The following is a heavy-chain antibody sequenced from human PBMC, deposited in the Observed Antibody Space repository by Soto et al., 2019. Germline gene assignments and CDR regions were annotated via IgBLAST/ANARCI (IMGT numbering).Heavy chain of an antibody. CDR1: GFTFSSYA. V-gene: IGHV3-23*01. CDR3: AKDFEQDGGRDY. J-gene: IGHJ4*02. CDR2: ISGSGGST. D-gene: IGHD2-15*01. Sequence: EVQLLESGGGLVQPGGSLRLSCAASGFTFSSYAMSWVRQAPGKGLEWVSAISGSGGSTYYADSVKGRFTISRDNSKNTLYLQMNSLRAEDTAVYYWAKDFEQDGGRDYWGQGTLVTVSS.